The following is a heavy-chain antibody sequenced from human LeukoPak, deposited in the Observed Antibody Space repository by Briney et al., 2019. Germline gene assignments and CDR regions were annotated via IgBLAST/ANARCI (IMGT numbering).Heavy chain of an antibody. CDR2: ISYDGSNK. D-gene: IGHD5-24*01. V-gene: IGHV3-30*03. CDR3: ARGSGYNFGYYFYYMDV. J-gene: IGHJ6*03. CDR1: GFTLRSFG. Sequence: GGSLRLSCAASGFTLRSFGMHWVRQAPGKGLEWGAVISYDGSNKYYADSVKGRFTISRDNSKNTLYLQMNSLRAEDTAVYYCARGSGYNFGYYFYYMDVWGKGTTVTISS.